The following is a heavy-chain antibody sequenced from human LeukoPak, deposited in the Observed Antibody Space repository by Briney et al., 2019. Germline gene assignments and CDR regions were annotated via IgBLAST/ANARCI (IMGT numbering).Heavy chain of an antibody. V-gene: IGHV3-48*01. D-gene: IGHD7-27*01. CDR2: ISSDSTTI. Sequence: GGSLRLACTDSGFTVSSNSMSWVRQAPGKGLEWLSYISSDSTTIYYVGSVRGRFTISRDNAKNSLYLQMNSLRVEDTAVYYCARVVGTGDYWGQGTLVTVSS. CDR1: GFTVSSNS. J-gene: IGHJ4*02. CDR3: ARVVGTGDY.